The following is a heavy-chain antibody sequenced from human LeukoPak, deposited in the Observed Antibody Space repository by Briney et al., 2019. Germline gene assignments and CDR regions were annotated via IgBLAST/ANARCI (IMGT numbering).Heavy chain of an antibody. CDR2: ISSSSSTI. V-gene: IGHV3-48*01. Sequence: GGSLRLSCAASGFTFSSYSMNRVRQAPGKGLEWVSYISSSSSTIYYADSVKGRFTISRDTAKNSLYLQMNSLRAEDTAVYYCAVLTGTTYWYFDLWGRGTLVTVSS. J-gene: IGHJ2*01. D-gene: IGHD1-7*01. CDR1: GFTFSSYS. CDR3: AVLTGTTYWYFDL.